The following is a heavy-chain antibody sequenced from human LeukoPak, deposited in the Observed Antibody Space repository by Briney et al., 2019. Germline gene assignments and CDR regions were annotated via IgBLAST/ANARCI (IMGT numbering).Heavy chain of an antibody. D-gene: IGHD3-22*01. Sequence: PSETLSLTCTVSGDSITGSSYYWGWIRQPPGKGLEWIGSMFYSGSTYSNPSLKSRVTISVDTSKNQFSLKLSSVTAADTAVYYCARHYYDSTGYYYFDYSGQGTLVTVSS. CDR2: MFYSGST. V-gene: IGHV4-39*01. CDR3: ARHYYDSTGYYYFDY. CDR1: GDSITGSSYY. J-gene: IGHJ4*02.